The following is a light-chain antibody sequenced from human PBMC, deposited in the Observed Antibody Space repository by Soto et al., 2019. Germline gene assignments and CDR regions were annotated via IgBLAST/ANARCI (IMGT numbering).Light chain of an antibody. V-gene: IGKV1-5*01. J-gene: IGKJ1*01. CDR1: QGIGNA. CDR3: HQYNSYWT. Sequence: QITQSPSTLSATAGDRVPITCRASQGIGNALGWYQQKPGKPPKVLIYGASNLQSGVPPRFSGSGSGTEFTLSISSLQPDDFATYYCHQYNSYWTFGQGTKVDIK. CDR2: GAS.